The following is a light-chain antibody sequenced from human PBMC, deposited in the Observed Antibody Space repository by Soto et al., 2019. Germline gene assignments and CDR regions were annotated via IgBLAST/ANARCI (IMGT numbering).Light chain of an antibody. CDR2: AAS. CDR1: QDISSY. J-gene: IGKJ4*01. CDR3: QQHNSYPLT. Sequence: DIQLTQSPSSLSASVGDRVTITCRASQDISSYLAWYQQKAGKAPRLLMYAASTLQSGVPSRFSGSGSGTDFTLTISSLQPEDFATYYCQQHNSYPLTFGGGTEVEIK. V-gene: IGKV1-9*01.